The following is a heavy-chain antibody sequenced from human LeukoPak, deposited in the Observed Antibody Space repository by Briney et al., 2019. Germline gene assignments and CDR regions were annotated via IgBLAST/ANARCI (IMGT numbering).Heavy chain of an antibody. CDR3: ARDGWSTEYYFDY. CDR1: GYTFTGYY. J-gene: IGHJ4*02. CDR2: MNPNSGNT. Sequence: ASVKVSCKASGYTFTGYYMHWVRQATGQGLEWMGWMNPNSGNTGYAQKFQGRVTMTRSTSISTAYMELSSLRSEDTAVYYCARDGWSTEYYFDYWGQGTLVTVSS. D-gene: IGHD5/OR15-5a*01. V-gene: IGHV1-8*02.